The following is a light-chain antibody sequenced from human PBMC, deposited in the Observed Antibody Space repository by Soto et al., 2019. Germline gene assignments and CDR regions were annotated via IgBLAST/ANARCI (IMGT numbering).Light chain of an antibody. J-gene: IGLJ2*01. V-gene: IGLV2-14*03. CDR1: SSDVGGYNY. Sequence: QSVLTQPASVSGSPGQSITISCTGTSSDVGGYNYVSWYQQHPGKAPKLMIYDVSSRPSGVSYRFSGSKSGNTASLTISGLLSEDEADYYCTSYTTNKTPLFGGGTKLTVL. CDR3: TSYTTNKTPL. CDR2: DVS.